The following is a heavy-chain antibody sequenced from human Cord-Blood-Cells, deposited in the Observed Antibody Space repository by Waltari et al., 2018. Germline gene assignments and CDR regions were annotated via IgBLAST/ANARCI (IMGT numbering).Heavy chain of an antibody. CDR2: ISSSGSTI. CDR1: GFTFSSYE. J-gene: IGHJ4*02. CDR3: ASGDGGYTGGFDY. D-gene: IGHD3-22*01. V-gene: IGHV3-48*03. Sequence: EVQLVESGGGLVQPGGSLRLSCAASGFTFSSYEMNWVRQAPGKGMEWVSDISSSGSTIDYADSVKCRFTISRDNAKNSLYLQMNSLRAEDTAVYYCASGDGGYTGGFDYWGQGTLVTVSS.